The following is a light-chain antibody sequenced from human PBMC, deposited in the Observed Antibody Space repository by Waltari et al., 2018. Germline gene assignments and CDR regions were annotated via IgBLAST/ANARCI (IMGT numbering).Light chain of an antibody. CDR2: QVS. CDR3: MQGSYWPFT. V-gene: IGKV2-30*01. Sequence: EVVMTQSPLSLPVTLGQPASISCRSSQSLVFRPGNTYLNWFQQRPGQSPRRLIYQVSNRDSGVPDRFSGSGSGTDFTLKISRVEAEDVGVYYCMQGSYWPFTFGPGTKVDIK. CDR1: QSLVFRPGNTY. J-gene: IGKJ3*01.